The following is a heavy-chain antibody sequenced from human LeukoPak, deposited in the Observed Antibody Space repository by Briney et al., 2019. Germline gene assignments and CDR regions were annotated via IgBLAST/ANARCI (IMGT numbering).Heavy chain of an antibody. CDR1: GGSISTYY. CDR2: IRYSGSA. CDR3: ARLVYDSRGYYFDY. Sequence: SETLSLTCTVSGGSISTYYWSWIRQPPGKGLEWIGYIRYSGSANYNPSLRSRVTIPIDTSKNQFSLKLSSVTAADTAVYHCARLVYDSRGYYFDYWGQGTLVTVSS. J-gene: IGHJ4*02. D-gene: IGHD3-22*01. V-gene: IGHV4-59*08.